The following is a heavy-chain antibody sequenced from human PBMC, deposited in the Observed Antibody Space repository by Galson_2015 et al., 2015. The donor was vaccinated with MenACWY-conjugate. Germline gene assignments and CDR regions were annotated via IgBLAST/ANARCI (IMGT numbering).Heavy chain of an antibody. CDR3: ASRTTNDDAGYADALGV. V-gene: IGHV3-23*01. CDR2: IAGSGGGT. J-gene: IGHJ6*02. Sequence: SLRLSCAASGLTFTDSPMHWVRQAPGQGLEWVSGIAGSGGGTYYADSVKGRFAISRDNSKNTVYLQMNSLRAEDTAVYHCASRTTNDDAGYADALGVWGQGTTVTVSS. D-gene: IGHD3-9*01. CDR1: GLTFTDSP.